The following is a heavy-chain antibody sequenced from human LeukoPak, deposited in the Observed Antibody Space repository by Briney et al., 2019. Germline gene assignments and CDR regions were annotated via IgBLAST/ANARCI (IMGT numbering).Heavy chain of an antibody. CDR1: GFTFSNYA. Sequence: GGSLRLSCATSGFTFSNYAMSWVRQAPGKGLEWVSAIRGTDGRTYYADSVKGRFTISRDNSKNTLYLQVNSLTAEDTAVYYCAKFGTSWYLDAFDSWGQGTVVTVSS. V-gene: IGHV3-23*01. D-gene: IGHD6-13*01. CDR2: IRGTDGRT. J-gene: IGHJ3*02. CDR3: AKFGTSWYLDAFDS.